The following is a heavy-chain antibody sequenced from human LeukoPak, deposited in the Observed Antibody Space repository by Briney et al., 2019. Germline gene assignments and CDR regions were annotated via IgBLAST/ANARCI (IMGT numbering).Heavy chain of an antibody. J-gene: IGHJ4*02. D-gene: IGHD3-9*01. V-gene: IGHV1-18*01. CDR2: ISAYNGNT. CDR1: GYTFTSYG. CDR3: ARDLLQYFDWLTMAGY. Sequence: ASVKVSCKASGYTFTSYGISWVRQAPGQGLEWMGWISAYNGNTKYAQRLQGRVTMTTVTSTTTAYVELRSLRSDDTAVYYCARDLLQYFDWLTMAGYWGQGTLVSVSS.